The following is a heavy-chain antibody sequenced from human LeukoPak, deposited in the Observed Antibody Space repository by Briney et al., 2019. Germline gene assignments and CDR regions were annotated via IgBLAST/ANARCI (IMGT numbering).Heavy chain of an antibody. CDR1: GGSISSSSYY. Sequence: SETLSLTCTVSGGSISSSSYYWGWIRQPPGKGLEWIGSIYYSGSTYYNPSLKSRVTIPVDTSKNQFSLKLSSVTAADTAVYYCARLGGFYGSGSYYNPHFDYWGQGTLVTVSS. V-gene: IGHV4-39*01. J-gene: IGHJ4*02. CDR2: IYYSGST. CDR3: ARLGGFYGSGSYYNPHFDY. D-gene: IGHD3-10*01.